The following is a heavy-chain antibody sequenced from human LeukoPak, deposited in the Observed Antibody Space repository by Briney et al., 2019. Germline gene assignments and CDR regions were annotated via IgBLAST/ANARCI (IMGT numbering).Heavy chain of an antibody. J-gene: IGHJ6*03. Sequence: SAKVSCKASGGTFSSYAISWVRQAPGQGLEWMGGIIPIFGTANYTQKFQGRVTITTDESTSTAYMELSSLRSEDTAVYYCATLDGYCSSTSCPYYYYYMDVWGKGTTVTVSS. CDR3: ATLDGYCSSTSCPYYYYYMDV. V-gene: IGHV1-69*05. CDR1: GGTFSSYA. D-gene: IGHD2-2*01. CDR2: IIPIFGTA.